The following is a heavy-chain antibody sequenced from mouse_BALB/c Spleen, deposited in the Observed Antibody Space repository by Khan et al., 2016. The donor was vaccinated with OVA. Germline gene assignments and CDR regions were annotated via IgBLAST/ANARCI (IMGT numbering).Heavy chain of an antibody. J-gene: IGHJ4*01. D-gene: IGHD2-12*01. V-gene: IGHV9-4*02. CDR1: GYTFTTAG. CDR3: AKGGAAYYREDEGAMEY. CDR2: IITHSGVP. Sequence: QIQLVQSGPELKKPGETVRISCKASGYTFTTAGIQWVQKMPGKGLKWIGCIITHSGVPTYAEDFKGRFALSLETFVSTAYLQITNLKYEDTATYSCAKGGAAYYREDEGAMEYWGQGTSVTVSS.